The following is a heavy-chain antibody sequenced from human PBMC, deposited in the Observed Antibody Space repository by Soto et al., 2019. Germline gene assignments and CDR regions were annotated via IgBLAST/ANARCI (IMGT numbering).Heavy chain of an antibody. CDR3: ATSSGSASWFDP. Sequence: QVQLVQSGAEVKKPGASVKVSCKASGYTFTSYGISWVRQAPGQGLEWMGWISAYNGNTNYAQKLQGRVTMTTDTSTSNAYMELRSLRPYDTAVYYCATSSGSASWFDPWGQGTLVTVSS. D-gene: IGHD6-6*01. V-gene: IGHV1-18*01. CDR1: GYTFTSYG. J-gene: IGHJ5*02. CDR2: ISAYNGNT.